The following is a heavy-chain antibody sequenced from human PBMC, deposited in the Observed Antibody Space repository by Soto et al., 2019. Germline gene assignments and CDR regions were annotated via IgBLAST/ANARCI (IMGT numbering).Heavy chain of an antibody. CDR3: ARDCFATGYSHYYGIDV. Sequence: QVQLQESGPGLVKPSQTLSLTCTVSGGSISSGGYYWSWIRQHPGKGLEWIGYIYYSGSTYYNPSLQTRVTISVDTSKNQFSRKLSSVTAADTAVYYCARDCFATGYSHYYGIDVWGHGTTVTVSS. J-gene: IGHJ6*02. CDR1: GGSISSGGYY. D-gene: IGHD5-18*01. CDR2: IYYSGST. V-gene: IGHV4-31*03.